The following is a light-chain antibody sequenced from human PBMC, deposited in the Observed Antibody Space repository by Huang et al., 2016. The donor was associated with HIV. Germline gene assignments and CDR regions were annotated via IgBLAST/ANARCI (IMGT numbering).Light chain of an antibody. Sequence: DIQMTQSPSSLSASVGDRVTITCRASQNIAIYLNWYQQKPGEAPELLIYAASNLQSWVPSRFSGGGSGTDFTLTISSLQPEDFISYFCQQSYNTPYTFGQGTKVDIK. CDR3: QQSYNTPYT. J-gene: IGKJ2*01. V-gene: IGKV1-39*01. CDR2: AAS. CDR1: QNIAIY.